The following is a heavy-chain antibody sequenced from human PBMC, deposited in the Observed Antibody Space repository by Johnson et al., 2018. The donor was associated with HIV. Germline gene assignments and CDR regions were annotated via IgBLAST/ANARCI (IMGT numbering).Heavy chain of an antibody. D-gene: IGHD2-21*02. J-gene: IGHJ3*02. CDR3: TGGRDLRAFDI. CDR1: GFPFGDYA. CDR2: IRSKAYGETT. V-gene: IGHV3-49*03. Sequence: VQLVESGGGLVEPGRSLRLSCPTSGFPFGDYAMSWFRQAPGKGLEWVSFIRSKAYGETTEYAASVNGRFTISRDDSKSVAFLQMNSLKTEDTAVYFCTGGRDLRAFDIWGQGTMVTVSS.